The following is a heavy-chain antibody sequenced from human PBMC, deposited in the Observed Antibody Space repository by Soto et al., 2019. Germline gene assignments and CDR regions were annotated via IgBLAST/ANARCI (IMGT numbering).Heavy chain of an antibody. J-gene: IGHJ4*02. V-gene: IGHV3-30*03. CDR3: VPNFDY. CDR2: ISNHSSHE. CDR1: GFIFSDYG. Sequence: QVEVVQSGGGVVQPGKSLRLSCQASGFIFSDYGVHWARQTTGKGLQWLAFISNHSSHEYYADSVRGRFTISRDNSQNTVYLQLRSLRPEDTAVYYCVPNFDYWGQGTLVNVSP.